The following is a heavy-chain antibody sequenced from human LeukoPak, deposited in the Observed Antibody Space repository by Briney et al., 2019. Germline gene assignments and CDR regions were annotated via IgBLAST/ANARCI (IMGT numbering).Heavy chain of an antibody. CDR3: AKDRNYESRGGTPFFDN. Sequence: GGSLRVSCVASGYSFSSHAMDCVRQAPGEGLDYVADMSARGERAYYTDSAEGRFTTSRENANNTLYMSMHSTRDEDTAQYYSAKDRNYESRGGTPFFDNWGQGTLVTVSS. D-gene: IGHD3-22*01. CDR2: MSARGERA. J-gene: IGHJ4*01. V-gene: IGHV3-23*01. CDR1: GYSFSSHA.